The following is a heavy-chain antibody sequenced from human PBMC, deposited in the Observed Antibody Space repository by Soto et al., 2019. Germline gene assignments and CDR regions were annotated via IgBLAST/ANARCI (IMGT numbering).Heavy chain of an antibody. CDR1: GGSINSYY. D-gene: IGHD6-6*01. V-gene: IGHV4-59*01. CDR2: ISYSGNT. J-gene: IGHJ4*02. Sequence: PSETLSLTCTVSGGSINSYYWGWIRQPPGKGLEWIGYISYSGNTNQNPSLQSRVTMSVVTSKNQFSLKVNSVTAADTAIYYCATSSSPTYFDYWGQGALVTVSS. CDR3: ATSSSPTYFDY.